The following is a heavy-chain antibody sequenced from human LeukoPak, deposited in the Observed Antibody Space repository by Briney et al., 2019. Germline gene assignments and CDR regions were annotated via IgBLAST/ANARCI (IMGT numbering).Heavy chain of an antibody. CDR2: INPSGGST. V-gene: IGHV1-46*03. CDR3: ARAGYYDFWSGYSNDAFDI. J-gene: IGHJ3*02. CDR1: GYTFTSYY. Sequence: GASVKVSCKASGYTFTSYYMHWVRQAPGQGLEWMGIINPSGGSTSYAQKFQGTVTMTRDTSTSTVYMELSSLRSEDTAVYYCARAGYYDFWSGYSNDAFDIWGQGTMVTVSS. D-gene: IGHD3-3*01.